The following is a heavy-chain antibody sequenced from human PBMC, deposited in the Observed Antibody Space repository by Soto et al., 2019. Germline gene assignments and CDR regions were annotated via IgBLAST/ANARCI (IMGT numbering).Heavy chain of an antibody. Sequence: PSETLSLTCTVSGDSISSYYWSWIRQPPGKGLELIGYIYYSGSTNYNPSLKSRVTISVDTSKNQFSLKLSSVTAADTAVYYCASTKTYYDILTGYSPRNWFDLWGQGTLVTVS. D-gene: IGHD3-9*01. CDR2: IYYSGST. V-gene: IGHV4-59*01. CDR3: ASTKTYYDILTGYSPRNWFDL. CDR1: GDSISSYY. J-gene: IGHJ5*02.